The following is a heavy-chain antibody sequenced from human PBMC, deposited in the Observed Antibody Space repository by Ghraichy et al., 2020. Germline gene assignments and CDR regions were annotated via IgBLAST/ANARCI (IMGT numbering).Heavy chain of an antibody. Sequence: SETLSLTCTVSGGSISSYYWSWIRQPPGKGLEWIGYIYYSGSTNYNPSLKSRVTISVDTSKNQFSLKLSSVTAADTAVYYCVRVGRRLPAGPYDYWGQGTLVTVSS. CDR2: IYYSGST. CDR1: GGSISSYY. J-gene: IGHJ4*02. V-gene: IGHV4-59*08. CDR3: VRVGRRLPAGPYDY. D-gene: IGHD2-2*01.